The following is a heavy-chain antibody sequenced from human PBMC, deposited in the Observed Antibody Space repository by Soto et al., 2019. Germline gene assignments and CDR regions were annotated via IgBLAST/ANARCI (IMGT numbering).Heavy chain of an antibody. CDR1: GGTFSSYT. J-gene: IGHJ4*02. CDR3: ARAYGSGSYRHFDS. D-gene: IGHD3-10*01. CDR2: IIPIVNKP. V-gene: IGHV1-69*08. Sequence: QVQLVQSGAEVKKPGSSVKVSCKASGGTFSSYTFNWVRQAPGQGLEWMGRIIPIVNKPNYALKFQGRVTITADKSTSTAYMELSSLRSEDTAVYYCARAYGSGSYRHFDSWGQGTLVTVSS.